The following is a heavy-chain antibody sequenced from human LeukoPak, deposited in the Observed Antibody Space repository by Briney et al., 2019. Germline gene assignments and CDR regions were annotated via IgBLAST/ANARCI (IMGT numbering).Heavy chain of an antibody. CDR1: GGSISSYY. J-gene: IGHJ6*03. CDR2: IYYSGST. Sequence: SETLTLTCTVSGGSISSYYWSWIRQPPGKGLEWIGHIYYSGSTNYNPYLQSRVPMSVDTSKNQFSLKLSSVTAADTAVYYCARDDSSSRYYYYYYMDGWGKGTTVTVSS. CDR3: ARDDSSSRYYYYYYMDG. V-gene: IGHV4-59*12. D-gene: IGHD6-13*01.